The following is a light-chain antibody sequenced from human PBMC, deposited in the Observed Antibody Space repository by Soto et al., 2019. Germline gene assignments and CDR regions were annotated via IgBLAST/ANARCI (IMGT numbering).Light chain of an antibody. Sequence: EIVLTQSPGTLSLSPGERATLSCRASQSVSSSYLAWYQQKPGQAPRLRIYRASSRATGIPDRFSGSGSGTAFTLTISRLEPEDFAVYYCQQYGSSPTFGQGTKVEIK. CDR1: QSVSSSY. V-gene: IGKV3-20*01. CDR2: RAS. CDR3: QQYGSSPT. J-gene: IGKJ1*01.